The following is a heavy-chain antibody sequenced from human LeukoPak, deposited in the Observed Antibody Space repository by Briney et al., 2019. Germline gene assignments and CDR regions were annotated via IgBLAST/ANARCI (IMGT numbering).Heavy chain of an antibody. CDR1: GFTFTSSV. CDR2: IVVGSGNT. V-gene: IGHV1-58*01. Sequence: SVKVSCKASGFTFTSSVVQWVRQARGQRLEWIGWIVVGSGNTNCAQKFQERVTITRDMSTSTAYMELSSLRFEDTAVYYCAADRAGSYLRFVYWGQGTPVTVSS. CDR3: AADRAGSYLRFVY. J-gene: IGHJ4*02. D-gene: IGHD3-10*01.